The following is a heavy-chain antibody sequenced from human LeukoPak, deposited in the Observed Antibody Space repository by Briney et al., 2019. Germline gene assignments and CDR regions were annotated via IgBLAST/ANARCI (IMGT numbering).Heavy chain of an antibody. Sequence: GESLKISCKGSGYSFTSYWIGWVRQMPGKGLEWMGIIYPGDSDTRYSPSFQGQVTISADKSISTAYLQWSSLKASDTAMYYCARQHVSSSSGGGWFDPWGQGTLVTVSS. CDR3: ARQHVSSSSGGGWFDP. V-gene: IGHV5-51*01. J-gene: IGHJ5*02. CDR2: IYPGDSDT. D-gene: IGHD6-6*01. CDR1: GYSFTSYW.